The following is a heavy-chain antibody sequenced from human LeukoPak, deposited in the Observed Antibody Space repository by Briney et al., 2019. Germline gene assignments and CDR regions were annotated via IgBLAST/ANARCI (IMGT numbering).Heavy chain of an antibody. D-gene: IGHD5-18*01. CDR1: GYTFTSYG. J-gene: IGHJ3*02. Sequence: ASVKVSCKASGYTFTSYGISWVRQAPGQGLEWMGWISAYNGNTNYAQKLQGRVTMTTDTSTSTAYMELRSLRSDDTAVYYCARDRRYSYGYRLVPSDAFDIWGQGTMVTVSS. CDR3: ARDRRYSYGYRLVPSDAFDI. CDR2: ISAYNGNT. V-gene: IGHV1-18*01.